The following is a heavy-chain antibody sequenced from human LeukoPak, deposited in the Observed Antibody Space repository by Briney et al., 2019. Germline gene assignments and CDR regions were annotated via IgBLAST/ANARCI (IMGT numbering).Heavy chain of an antibody. Sequence: GGSLRLSCAASGFTFSSYSMNWVRQAPGKGLEGVSYISSSSSTIYYADSVKGRFTISRDNAKKSLYLQMNSLRAEDTAVYYCARDGTSLPYYDFWSGSSYYYYYMDVWGKGTTVTASS. D-gene: IGHD3-3*01. J-gene: IGHJ6*03. CDR3: ARDGTSLPYYDFWSGSSYYYYYMDV. CDR1: GFTFSSYS. V-gene: IGHV3-48*04. CDR2: ISSSSSTI.